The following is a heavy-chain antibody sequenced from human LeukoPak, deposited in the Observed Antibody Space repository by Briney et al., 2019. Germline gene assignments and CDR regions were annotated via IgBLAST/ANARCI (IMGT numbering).Heavy chain of an antibody. CDR2: ICAYNGNK. V-gene: IGHV1-18*01. J-gene: IGHJ6*03. CDR3: ARDPREQQLVRHRGYFHCRDV. Sequence: ASVRVSCMASGYTFTIYGISWVRQAPGEGLGWMGWICAYNGNKNYAQKFQGRVTMIPDTSTSTAYMELRILRSVDTDVYYCARDPREQQLVRHRGYFHCRDVWGKGTAVTVSS. CDR1: GYTFTIYG. D-gene: IGHD6-6*01.